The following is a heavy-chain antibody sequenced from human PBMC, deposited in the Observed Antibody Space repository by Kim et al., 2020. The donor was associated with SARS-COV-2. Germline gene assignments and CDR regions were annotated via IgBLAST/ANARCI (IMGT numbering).Heavy chain of an antibody. J-gene: IGHJ5*02. CDR1: GFTFSSYA. D-gene: IGHD6-13*01. Sequence: GGSLRLPCAASGFTFSSYAMSWVRQAPGKGLEWVSLISGSGGSTHYADSVKGRFTISRDNSKNTLYLQVNSLRVEDPAVYYCAKGDDIAALYNWFDPWGQGTLVTVSS. CDR3: AKGDDIAALYNWFDP. CDR2: ISGSGGST. V-gene: IGHV3-23*01.